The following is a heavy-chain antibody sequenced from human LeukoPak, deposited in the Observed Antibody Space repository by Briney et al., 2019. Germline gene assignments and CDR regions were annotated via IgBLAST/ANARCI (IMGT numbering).Heavy chain of an antibody. V-gene: IGHV1-69*05. J-gene: IGHJ4*02. D-gene: IGHD3-3*01. CDR1: GGTFSSYA. Sequence: GASVKVSCKASGGTFSSYAISWVRQAPGQGLEWMGGIIPIFGTANYAQKLQGRVTMTTDTSTSTAYMELRSLRSDDTAVYYCARDKLRFLEWLPMVRDHRVGYFDYWGQGTLVTVSS. CDR3: ARDKLRFLEWLPMVRDHRVGYFDY. CDR2: IIPIFGTA.